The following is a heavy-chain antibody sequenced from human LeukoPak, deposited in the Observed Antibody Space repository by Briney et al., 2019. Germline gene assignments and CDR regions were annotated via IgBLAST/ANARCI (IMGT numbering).Heavy chain of an antibody. CDR3: ARRDYYGSGSYGGLEYYFDY. CDR2: IKQDGSEK. J-gene: IGHJ4*02. D-gene: IGHD3-10*01. V-gene: IGHV3-7*03. CDR1: GFTFSSYW. Sequence: GRSLRLSCAASGFTFSSYWMSWVRQAPGKGLEWVANIKQDGSEKYYVDSVKGRFTISRDNAKNSLYLQMNSLRAEDTAVYYCARRDYYGSGSYGGLEYYFDYWGQGTLVTVSS.